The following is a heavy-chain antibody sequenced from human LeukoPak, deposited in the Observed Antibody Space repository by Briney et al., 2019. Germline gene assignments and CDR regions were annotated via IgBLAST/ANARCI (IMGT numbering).Heavy chain of an antibody. V-gene: IGHV3-7*01. J-gene: IGHJ4*02. CDR3: AREADTAMAALIPFHY. D-gene: IGHD5-18*01. CDR2: IKQDGSEK. Sequence: PGGSLRLSCAASGFTFSSYWMSWVRQAPGKGLEWVANIKQDGSEKYYVDSVKGRFTISRDNAKNSLYLQMNSLRAEDTAVYYCAREADTAMAALIPFHYWGQGTLVTVPS. CDR1: GFTFSSYW.